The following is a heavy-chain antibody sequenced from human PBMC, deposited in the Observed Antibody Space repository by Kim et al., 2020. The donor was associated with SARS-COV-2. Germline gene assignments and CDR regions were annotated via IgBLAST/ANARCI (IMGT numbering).Heavy chain of an antibody. J-gene: IGHJ5*02. D-gene: IGHD6-19*01. Sequence: QRFQGRVTITADESTSTAYMELTSLRSEDTAVYFCARPGYSSGWDDNWFDPWGQGTLVTVSS. V-gene: IGHV1-69*01. CDR3: ARPGYSSGWDDNWFDP.